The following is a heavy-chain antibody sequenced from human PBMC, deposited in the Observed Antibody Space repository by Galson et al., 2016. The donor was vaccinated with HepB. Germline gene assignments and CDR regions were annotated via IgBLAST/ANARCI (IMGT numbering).Heavy chain of an antibody. CDR3: ARLCSNGVCHYYHGMDV. CDR1: GFTFSSYE. Sequence: SLRLSCAASGFTFSSYEMNWVRQAPGKGLEWVSYISSRGSTKYYADSVKGRFSISRDNSRNSLYLQMNSLRAEDTAVYHCARLCSNGVCHYYHGMDVWGQGTTVTVSS. V-gene: IGHV3-48*03. J-gene: IGHJ6*02. CDR2: ISSRGSTK. D-gene: IGHD2-8*01.